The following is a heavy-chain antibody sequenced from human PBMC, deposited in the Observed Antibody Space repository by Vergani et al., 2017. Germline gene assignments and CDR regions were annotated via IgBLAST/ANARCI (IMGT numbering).Heavy chain of an antibody. V-gene: IGHV3-15*01. CDR3: TTGPIQLWLGIFAFDI. J-gene: IGHJ3*02. CDR2: IKSKTDGGTT. D-gene: IGHD5-18*01. Sequence: EVQLVESGGGLVKPGGSLRLSCAASGFTFSNAWMGWVRQAPGKGLEWVGRIKSKTDGGTTDYAAPVKGRFTISRDDSKNTLYLQMNSLKTEDTAVYYCTTGPIQLWLGIFAFDIWGQGTMVTVSS. CDR1: GFTFSNAW.